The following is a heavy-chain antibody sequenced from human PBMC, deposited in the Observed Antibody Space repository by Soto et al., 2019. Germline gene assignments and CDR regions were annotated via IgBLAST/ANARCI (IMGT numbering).Heavy chain of an antibody. J-gene: IGHJ5*02. V-gene: IGHV1-8*01. CDR1: GYTFTSYD. Sequence: QVQLVQSGAEVKKPGASVKVSCKASGYTFTSYDINWVRQATGQGLEWMGWMNPNSGNTGYAQKFXGXVXXTRNTSISTAYMGLSSLRSEDTAVYYCARERSAAGTGWFDPWGQGTLVTVSS. CDR3: ARERSAAGTGWFDP. CDR2: MNPNSGNT. D-gene: IGHD6-13*01.